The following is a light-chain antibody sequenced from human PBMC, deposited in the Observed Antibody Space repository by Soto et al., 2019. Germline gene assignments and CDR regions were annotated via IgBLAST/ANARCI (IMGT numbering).Light chain of an antibody. CDR2: DVS. V-gene: IGLV2-14*01. CDR3: SAYTSSSTLEVV. Sequence: QSALTQPASVSGSPGQSITISCTGTSSDVGGYNYVSWYQQHPGKAPKLMIYDVSNRPSGVSNRFSGSKSGNTASLTISGHQAEDEAEYYGSAYTSSSTLEVVFGGGTKVTVL. J-gene: IGLJ2*01. CDR1: SSDVGGYNY.